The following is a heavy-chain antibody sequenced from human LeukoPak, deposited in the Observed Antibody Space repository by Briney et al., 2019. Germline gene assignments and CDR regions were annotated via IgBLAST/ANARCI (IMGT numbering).Heavy chain of an antibody. Sequence: PSETLSLTCTVSGGSITRSDYYWDWIRQPPGKGLEWIGSVYNTGSSYYNGAFKSRATISIDTSKNLFSLKLKSVTAADTAMYYCARKTVTNWFDPWGQGTLVTVSS. D-gene: IGHD4-17*01. CDR3: ARKTVTNWFDP. CDR1: GGSITRSDYY. V-gene: IGHV4-39*01. CDR2: VYNTGSS. J-gene: IGHJ5*02.